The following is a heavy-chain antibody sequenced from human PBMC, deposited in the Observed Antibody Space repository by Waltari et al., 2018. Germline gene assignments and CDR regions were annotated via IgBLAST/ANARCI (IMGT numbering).Heavy chain of an antibody. CDR2: ISGSGDSI. J-gene: IGHJ4*02. CDR3: ARLNDDHDFQALDF. V-gene: IGHV3-23*01. D-gene: IGHD1-1*01. Sequence: ELQLLESGGGFVQPGGSLRLLCAAYGFSFGNYAMTWVRQAPGKGLEWVSGISGSGDSIYYADSVKGRFTISRDNSKNTLTLQVNSLRGEDTAVYYCARLNDDHDFQALDFWGQGTLVTVSS. CDR1: GFSFGNYA.